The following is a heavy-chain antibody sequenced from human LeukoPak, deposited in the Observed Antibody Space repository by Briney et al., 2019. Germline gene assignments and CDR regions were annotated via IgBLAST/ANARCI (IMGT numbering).Heavy chain of an antibody. J-gene: IGHJ3*02. CDR2: ISGSGDST. D-gene: IGHD3-16*02. CDR1: GFTFSTYA. CDR3: AKDYSSPYYDYVWGSYRYTSYPTFDI. Sequence: GGSLRLSCAASGFTFSTYAMSWVRQAPGKGLEWVSTISGSGDSTYYADSVKGRFTISRDNSKNMLYLQMNSLRAEDTAVYYCAKDYSSPYYDYVWGSYRYTSYPTFDIWGQGTMVTVSS. V-gene: IGHV3-23*01.